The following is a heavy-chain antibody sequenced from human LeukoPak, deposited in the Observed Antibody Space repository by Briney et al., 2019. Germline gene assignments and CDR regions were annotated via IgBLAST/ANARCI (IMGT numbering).Heavy chain of an antibody. CDR2: ISPSGNT. CDR3: AKSLYGSGSYYNWFDP. CDR1: GYSISSGYY. V-gene: IGHV4-38-2*02. Sequence: SETLSLTCTVSGYSISSGYYWGWIRQPPGKGLEWVENISPSGNTYYNPSLKSRVTISLDTSKNQFSLKLSSVTAADTAVYYCAKSLYGSGSYYNWFDPWGQGTLVTVSS. D-gene: IGHD3-10*01. J-gene: IGHJ5*02.